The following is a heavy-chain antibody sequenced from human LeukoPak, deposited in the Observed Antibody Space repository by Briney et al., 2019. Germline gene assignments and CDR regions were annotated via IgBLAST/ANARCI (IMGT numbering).Heavy chain of an antibody. CDR3: ARDLGCNWFDS. D-gene: IGHD2-8*01. CDR2: IYHSVTT. Sequence: SETLSLTCSVSDDSISSYYWNWIRQPPGKGLEWIGNIYHSVTTNYNPSLKSRVTISADTSKNQFSLKLSSLTAADTAVYYCARDLGCNWFDSWGQGHLVTVSS. J-gene: IGHJ5*01. CDR1: DDSISSYY. V-gene: IGHV4-59*01.